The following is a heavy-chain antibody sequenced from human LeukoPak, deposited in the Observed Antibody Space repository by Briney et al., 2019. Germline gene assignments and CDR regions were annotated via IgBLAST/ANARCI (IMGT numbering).Heavy chain of an antibody. V-gene: IGHV4-4*07. Sequence: SETLSLTCTVSGGSISSYYWSWIRQPAGKGLEWIGRIYTSGSTNYNPSPKSRVTMSVDTSKNQFSLKLSSVTAADTAVYYCARDLSMADLGWFDPWGQGTLVTVSS. D-gene: IGHD2-8*01. J-gene: IGHJ5*02. CDR3: ARDLSMADLGWFDP. CDR1: GGSISSYY. CDR2: IYTSGST.